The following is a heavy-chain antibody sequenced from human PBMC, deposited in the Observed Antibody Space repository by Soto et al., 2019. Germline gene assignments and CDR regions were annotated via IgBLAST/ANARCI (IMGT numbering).Heavy chain of an antibody. V-gene: IGHV1-69*01. D-gene: IGHD2-2*01. CDR3: ARSQGSSTSLELYYYYYYGMDV. J-gene: IGHJ6*02. CDR2: IIPISGTA. Sequence: QVQLVQSGAEVKKPGSSVKVSCKASGGTFSSYAISWVRQAPGQGLEWMGGIIPISGTANYAQKFQGRVTITADESTSTVSMERSSLRCEDTAVYFCARSQGSSTSLELYYYYYYGMDVWGQGTTVTVSS. CDR1: GGTFSSYA.